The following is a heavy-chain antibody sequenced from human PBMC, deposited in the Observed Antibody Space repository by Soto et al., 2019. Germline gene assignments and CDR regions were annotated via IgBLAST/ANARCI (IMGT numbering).Heavy chain of an antibody. V-gene: IGHV3-23*01. J-gene: IGHJ4*02. CDR2: INDSGDLR. CDR1: GFTFGSYA. Sequence: GGSLRLSCVASGFTFGSYAMSWVRRAPGKGLEWVSTINDSGDLRYYAESVRGRFTISRDNSKNTLYLQVNDLRAEDTARYHCAKAFGDWYPFEKWGLGALVTVSS. CDR3: AKAFGDWYPFEK. D-gene: IGHD6-19*01.